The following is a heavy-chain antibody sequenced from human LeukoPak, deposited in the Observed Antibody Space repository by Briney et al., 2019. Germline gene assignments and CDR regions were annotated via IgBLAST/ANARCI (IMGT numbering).Heavy chain of an antibody. CDR1: GFTFSSYG. Sequence: GGSLKLSCAASGFTFSSYGMHWVRQAPGKGLEWVALIWYDGSNKYYADSVKGRFTISRDNSKNTLYLQMNSLRAEDTAVYYCAKSSGYYPEYWGQGTLVTVSS. J-gene: IGHJ4*02. D-gene: IGHD3-22*01. V-gene: IGHV3-33*06. CDR3: AKSSGYYPEY. CDR2: IWYDGSNK.